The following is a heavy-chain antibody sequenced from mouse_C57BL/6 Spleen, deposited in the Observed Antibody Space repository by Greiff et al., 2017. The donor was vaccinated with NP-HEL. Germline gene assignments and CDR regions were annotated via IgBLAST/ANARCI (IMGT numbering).Heavy chain of an antibody. Sequence: QVQLQQSGPELVKPGASVKISCKASGYAFSSSWMNWVKQRPGKGLEWIGRIYPGDGDTNYNGKFKGKATLTADKSSSTAYMQLSSLTSEDSAVYFCARAPEVKAMDYWGQGTSVTVSS. J-gene: IGHJ4*01. CDR1: GYAFSSSW. CDR3: ARAPEVKAMDY. CDR2: IYPGDGDT. D-gene: IGHD1-3*01. V-gene: IGHV1-82*01.